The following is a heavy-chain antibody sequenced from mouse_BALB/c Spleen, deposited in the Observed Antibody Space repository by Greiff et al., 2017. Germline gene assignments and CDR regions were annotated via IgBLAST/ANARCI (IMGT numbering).Heavy chain of an antibody. CDR2: ISYSGST. D-gene: IGHD2-4*01. CDR3: ASCGGLRGCFDY. Sequence: EVQRVESGPNLVKPSQTLSLTCSVTGDSITSCYWNWIRKFPGNKLEYMGYISYSGSTSYNPSLKSRISITRDTSKTQYNIQLIAVTTQNTATYYCASCGGLRGCFDYWGQGTPLTVSS. V-gene: IGHV3-8*02. CDR1: GDSITSCY. J-gene: IGHJ2*01.